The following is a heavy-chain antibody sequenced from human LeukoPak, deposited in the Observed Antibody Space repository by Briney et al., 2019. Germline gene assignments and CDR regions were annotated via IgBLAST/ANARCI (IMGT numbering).Heavy chain of an antibody. CDR3: ARGNSWFGELVFPY. CDR2: IYTSGST. D-gene: IGHD3-10*01. Sequence: SETLSLTCTVSGGSISSYYWSWIRQPAGKGLEWIGRIYTSGSTNYNPSLKSRVTMSVDTSKNQFSLKLSSVTAADTAVYYCARGNSWFGELVFPYWGQGTLVTVSS. CDR1: GGSISSYY. V-gene: IGHV4-4*07. J-gene: IGHJ4*02.